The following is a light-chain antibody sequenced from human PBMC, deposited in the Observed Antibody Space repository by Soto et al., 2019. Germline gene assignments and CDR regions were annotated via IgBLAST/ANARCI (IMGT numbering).Light chain of an antibody. J-gene: IGKJ4*01. CDR3: QQYGGSPRVT. CDR2: SAS. Sequence: EIVLTQSPGTLSLSPGERVTLSCRASQSVSSNYLAWYQQKPGQAPRLLIYSASSRATGIPDRFSGSGSGTDFTLTINRIEPEDFAVYYCQQYGGSPRVTFGGGTKVEIK. CDR1: QSVSSNY. V-gene: IGKV3-20*01.